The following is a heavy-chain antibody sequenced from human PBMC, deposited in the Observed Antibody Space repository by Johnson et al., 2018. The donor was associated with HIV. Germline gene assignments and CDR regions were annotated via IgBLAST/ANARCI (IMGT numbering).Heavy chain of an antibody. CDR1: GFTFSSYA. CDR3: ARRLAHYYDTGGAFDI. D-gene: IGHD3-22*01. J-gene: IGHJ3*02. CDR2: IKQDGSEK. V-gene: IGHV3-7*01. Sequence: VQLVESGGGVVQPGRSLRLSCAASGFTFSSYAMHWVRHAPGKGLEWVANIKQDGSEKYYVDSVKGRFTISTDNAKHSLYLQMNSLRAEDTAVYYCARRLAHYYDTGGAFDIWGQGTMVTVSS.